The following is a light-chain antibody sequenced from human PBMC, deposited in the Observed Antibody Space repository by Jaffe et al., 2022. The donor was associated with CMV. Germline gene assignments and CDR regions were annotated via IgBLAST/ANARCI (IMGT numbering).Light chain of an antibody. Sequence: EIVVTQSPATLSVSPGERATLSCRASQSVNSNLAWYQQKPGQAPRLLIYGASTRATGIPDRFSGSGFGTEFTLTISSLQSEDFAVYYCQQYKNWPMYTFGQGTKLEIK. CDR1: QSVNSN. CDR3: QQYKNWPMYT. CDR2: GAS. V-gene: IGKV3-15*01. J-gene: IGKJ2*01.